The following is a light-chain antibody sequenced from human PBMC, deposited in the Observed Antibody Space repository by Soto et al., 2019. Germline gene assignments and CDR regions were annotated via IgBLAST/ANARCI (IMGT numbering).Light chain of an antibody. CDR3: NSYTSTSTYV. V-gene: IGLV2-14*01. CDR2: EVN. CDR1: SSDVGTYNY. J-gene: IGLJ1*01. Sequence: QSALAQPASVSGSPGQSITISCTGTSSDVGTYNYVSWYQQHPGKAPKLIIHEVNNRPSGVSDRFSGSKSGNTASLTISGLQGDDEADYYCNSYTSTSTYVFGTGTKV.